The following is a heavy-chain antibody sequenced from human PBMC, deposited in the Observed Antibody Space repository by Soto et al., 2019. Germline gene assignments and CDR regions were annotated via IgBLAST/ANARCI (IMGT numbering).Heavy chain of an antibody. D-gene: IGHD2-21*01. CDR2: IYWNDDK. J-gene: IGHJ4*02. Sequence: QITLKESGPTLVKPTQTLTLTCTFSGFSLSTSGVGGGWIRQPPGKALEWLALIYWNDDKRYSPSLRSRLSINRDTSESQVVLTMSNMDPVDTATYFCAGRMSIAVGNFDYWGQGTLVTVSS. CDR1: GFSLSTSGVG. CDR3: AGRMSIAVGNFDY. V-gene: IGHV2-5*01.